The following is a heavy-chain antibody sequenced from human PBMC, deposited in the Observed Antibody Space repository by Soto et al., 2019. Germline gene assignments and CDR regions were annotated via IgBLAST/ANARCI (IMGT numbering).Heavy chain of an antibody. CDR2: ISASGGTA. J-gene: IGHJ4*02. CDR3: TKKKSTIISSPPFFDY. V-gene: IGHV3-23*01. CDR1: GFTFSSYA. Sequence: PGGSLRLSCAASGFTFSSYAMNWVRQAPGKGLEWVSVISASGGTAFYADSAKGRFTISRDNSNNILYLQMNNLSADDTAVYYCTKKKSTIISSPPFFDYWGQGAQVTVSS. D-gene: IGHD3-10*01.